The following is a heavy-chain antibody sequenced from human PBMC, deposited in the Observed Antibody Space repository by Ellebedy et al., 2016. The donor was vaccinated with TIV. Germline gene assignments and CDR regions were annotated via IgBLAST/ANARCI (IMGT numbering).Heavy chain of an antibody. D-gene: IGHD2-21*02. J-gene: IGHJ6*03. Sequence: GGSLRLSXAASGFTFSSYAMSWVRQAPGRRLEWVSAISGSGGSTHYVDSVRGRFTISRDNSKNTLYLQMISLRAEDTAVYYCAKAPTAIFAHFYYYYYYMDVWGKGTTVTVSS. CDR3: AKAPTAIFAHFYYYYYYMDV. CDR1: GFTFSSYA. V-gene: IGHV3-23*01. CDR2: ISGSGGST.